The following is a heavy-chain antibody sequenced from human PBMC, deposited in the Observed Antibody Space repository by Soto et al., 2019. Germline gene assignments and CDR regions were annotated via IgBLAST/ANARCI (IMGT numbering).Heavy chain of an antibody. CDR3: ARDTARAPFSPDAFDI. CDR2: INPSGGGT. CDR1: GYTFTSYY. Sequence: ASVKVSCKASGYTFTSYYMHWVRQAPGQGLEWMGIINPSGGGTSYAQKFQGRVTMTRDTSTSTVYMELSSLRSEDTAVYYCARDTARAPFSPDAFDIWGQGTMVTVSS. V-gene: IGHV1-46*01. J-gene: IGHJ3*02.